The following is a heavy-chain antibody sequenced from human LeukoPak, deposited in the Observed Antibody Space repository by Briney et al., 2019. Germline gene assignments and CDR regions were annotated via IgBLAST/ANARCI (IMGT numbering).Heavy chain of an antibody. J-gene: IGHJ4*02. V-gene: IGHV4-34*01. CDR2: IKYSGST. Sequence: GSLRLSCAASGFTFSSYAMSWVRQPPGKGLEWIGEIKYSGSTNYNPSLKSRLTIPVNTYTNQLSLKQSSVTAADTPVHYYRGGTGLLAARPGFVHYWGQPTLLTVSS. D-gene: IGHD6-6*01. CDR3: RGGTGLLAARPGFVHY. CDR1: GFTFSSYA.